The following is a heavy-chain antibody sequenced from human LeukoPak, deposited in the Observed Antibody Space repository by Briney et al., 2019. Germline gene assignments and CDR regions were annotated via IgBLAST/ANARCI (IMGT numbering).Heavy chain of an antibody. Sequence: GGSLRHSCETAGFTFSSYVMHWVRRTPGKGLVWVSRISHDGIISYADSVKGRFTISRDNAKNTLILQMNSLRVEDTAVYYCARDWVYKIDYWGRGTLVTVSS. D-gene: IGHD5-24*01. CDR1: GFTFSSYV. CDR2: ISHDGII. CDR3: ARDWVYKIDY. V-gene: IGHV3-74*01. J-gene: IGHJ4*02.